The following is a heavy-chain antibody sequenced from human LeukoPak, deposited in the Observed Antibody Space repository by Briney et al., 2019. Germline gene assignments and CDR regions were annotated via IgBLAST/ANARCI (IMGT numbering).Heavy chain of an antibody. CDR2: ISGNNGNT. CDR1: SYTFASYG. CDR3: ARDPPWQMIRYFDY. Sequence: ASVKVSCKASSYTFASYGISWVRQAPGQGLEWMGSISGNNGNTKYAQKLQGRVTMTTDTSTSTAYMELRSLRSDDTAVYYCARDPPWQMIRYFDYWGQGTLVTVSS. V-gene: IGHV1-18*01. J-gene: IGHJ4*02. D-gene: IGHD3-22*01.